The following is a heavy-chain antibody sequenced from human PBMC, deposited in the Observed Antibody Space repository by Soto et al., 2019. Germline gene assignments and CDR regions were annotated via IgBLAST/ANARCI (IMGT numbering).Heavy chain of an antibody. CDR2: IKQDGSEK. CDR1: GFTFSSYW. V-gene: IGHV3-7*01. Sequence: GGSLRLSCAASGFTFSSYWMSWVRQAPGKGLEWVANIKQDGSEKYYVDSVKGRFTISRDNAKNSLYLQMNSLRAEDTAVYYCATINLYGYCSGGSCYSIYFDYWGQEPWSPSPQ. J-gene: IGHJ4*01. D-gene: IGHD2-15*01. CDR3: ATINLYGYCSGGSCYSIYFDY.